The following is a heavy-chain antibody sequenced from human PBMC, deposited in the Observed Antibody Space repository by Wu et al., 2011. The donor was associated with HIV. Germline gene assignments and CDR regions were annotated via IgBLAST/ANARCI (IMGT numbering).Heavy chain of an antibody. CDR1: GYTFTSYG. J-gene: IGHJ6*02. D-gene: IGHD3-10*01. V-gene: IGHV1-18*01. CDR3: ARLWFGELLSFIHYYYGMDV. CDR2: ISAYNGNT. Sequence: VQLVQSGAEVKKPGASVKVSCKASGYTFTSYGISWVRQAPGQGLEWMGWISAYNGNTNYAQKLQGRVTMTTDTSTSTAYMELRSLRSDDTAVYYCARLWFGELLSFIHYYYGMDVWGQGTTVTVSS.